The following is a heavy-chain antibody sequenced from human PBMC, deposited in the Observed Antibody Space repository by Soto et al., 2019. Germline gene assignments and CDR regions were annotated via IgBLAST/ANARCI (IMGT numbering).Heavy chain of an antibody. CDR3: ARVRFVEWLASYYYYGMDV. CDR1: GGTFSSYA. Sequence: QVQLVQSGAEVKKPGSSVKVSCKASGGTFSSYAISWVRQAPGQGLEWMGGIIPIFGTANYAQKFQGRVTITADESTSTAYMELSSLRSEDTAVYYCARVRFVEWLASYYYYGMDVWGQGTTVTVSS. D-gene: IGHD3-3*01. V-gene: IGHV1-69*01. J-gene: IGHJ6*02. CDR2: IIPIFGTA.